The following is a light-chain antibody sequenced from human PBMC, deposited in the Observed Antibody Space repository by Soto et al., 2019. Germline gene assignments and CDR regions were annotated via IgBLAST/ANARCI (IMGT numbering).Light chain of an antibody. J-gene: IGKJ4*01. Sequence: DIPLTQSPSVLSASVGDMVTITCCASQALSNYLAWYQQKPGKAPDLLIYSASTLQSGVPSRFSGSGSETEFSLTIRALQPEDFATYYCQQLSRYPLTFGGGTKVDIK. V-gene: IGKV1-9*01. CDR3: QQLSRYPLT. CDR2: SAS. CDR1: QALSNY.